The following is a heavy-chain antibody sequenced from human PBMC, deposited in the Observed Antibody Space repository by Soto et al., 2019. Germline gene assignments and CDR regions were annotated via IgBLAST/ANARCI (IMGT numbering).Heavy chain of an antibody. CDR2: IGSSRTTM. CDR1: GFTFSTYG. J-gene: IGHJ4*02. CDR3: ARHYHSRSWYGTDY. D-gene: IGHD6-13*01. Sequence: EVQLVESGGGLVQSGGSLRLSCVASGFTFSTYGINWVRQAPGKGLGWVSYIGSSRTTMYYAVSVESRFTMSRETGKNPLYLQMNSLRAEHTGVYYCARHYHSRSWYGTDYWGQGTLVTVSS. V-gene: IGHV3-48*01.